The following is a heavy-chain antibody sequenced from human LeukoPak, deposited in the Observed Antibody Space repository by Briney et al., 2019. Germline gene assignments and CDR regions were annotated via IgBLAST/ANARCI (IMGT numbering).Heavy chain of an antibody. D-gene: IGHD6-6*01. CDR2: MNPNSGNT. J-gene: IGHJ6*03. Sequence: ASVKVSCKASGYTFTSYDINWVRQATGQRLEWLGWMNPNSGNTGYAQKFQGRVTMTRNTSISTAYMELSSLRSEDTAVYYCARGNYPPSIEARKGYYMDVWGKGTTVTVSS. V-gene: IGHV1-8*01. CDR3: ARGNYPPSIEARKGYYMDV. CDR1: GYTFTSYD.